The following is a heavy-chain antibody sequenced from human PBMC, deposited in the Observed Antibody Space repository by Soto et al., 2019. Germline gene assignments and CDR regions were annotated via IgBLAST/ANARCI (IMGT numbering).Heavy chain of an antibody. CDR3: AREDILTGTYFDY. D-gene: IGHD3-9*01. J-gene: IGHJ4*02. Sequence: SETLSLTCTVSGGSISSYYWSWIRQPPGKGLKWIGYIYYSGSTNYNPSLKSRVTISVDTSKNQFSLKLSSVTAADTAVYYCAREDILTGTYFDYWGQGTLVTVSS. CDR1: GGSISSYY. V-gene: IGHV4-59*01. CDR2: IYYSGST.